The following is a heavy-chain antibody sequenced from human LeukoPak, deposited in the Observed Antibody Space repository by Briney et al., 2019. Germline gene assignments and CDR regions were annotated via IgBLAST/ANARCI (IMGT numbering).Heavy chain of an antibody. J-gene: IGHJ6*03. CDR1: GYTFTGYY. V-gene: IGHV1-46*01. CDR2: INPSGGST. D-gene: IGHD1-26*01. CDR3: ARDGTAVGATPPSYYYYYMDV. Sequence: ASVKVSCKASGYTFTGYYMHWVRQAPGQGLEWMGIINPSGGSTSYAQKFQGRVTMTRDTSTSTVYMELSSLRSEDTAVYYCARDGTAVGATPPSYYYYYMDVWGKGTTVTISS.